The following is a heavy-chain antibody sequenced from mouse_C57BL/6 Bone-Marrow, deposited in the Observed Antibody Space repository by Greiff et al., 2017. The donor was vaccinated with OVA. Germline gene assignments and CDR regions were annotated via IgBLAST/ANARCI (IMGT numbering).Heavy chain of an antibody. V-gene: IGHV1-4*01. Sequence: QVQLQQSGAELARPGASVKMSCKASGYTFTSYTMHWVNQRPGQGLEWIGYITPSSGYTKYNQKFKDKATLTADKSSSTAYMQQSSLTSEDSAVYDCATTGSRWDYVDYWSQGTTLTVSS. CDR3: ATTGSRWDYVDY. J-gene: IGHJ2*01. CDR1: GYTFTSYT. CDR2: ITPSSGYT. D-gene: IGHD1-2*01.